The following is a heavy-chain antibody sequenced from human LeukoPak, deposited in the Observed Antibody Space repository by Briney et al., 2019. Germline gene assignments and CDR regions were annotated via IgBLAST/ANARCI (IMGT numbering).Heavy chain of an antibody. CDR2: ISAYNGNT. D-gene: IGHD3-10*01. V-gene: IGHV1-18*01. J-gene: IGHJ4*02. Sequence: ASVKVSCKASGYTFTNYGIDWVRRAPGQGLEWMGWISAYNGNTEFAQKLQDRVTMTTDTSTSTAYMELRSLRSDDTAVYYCARDGEYGTGSYYRGCFDYWGQGTLVTVSS. CDR3: ARDGEYGTGSYYRGCFDY. CDR1: GYTFTNYG.